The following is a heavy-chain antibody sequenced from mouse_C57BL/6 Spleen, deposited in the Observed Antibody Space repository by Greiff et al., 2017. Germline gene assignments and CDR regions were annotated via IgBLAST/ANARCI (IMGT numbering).Heavy chain of an antibody. CDR3: TTYWDVYYFDY. D-gene: IGHD4-1*01. CDR2: ISSGGDYL. CDR1: GFTFSSYA. Sequence: EVKLVESGEGLVKPGGSLKLSCAASGFTFSSYAMSWVRQTPEKRLEWVAYISSGGDYLYYADTVKGRFTISRDKARNTLYLQMSSLKSENTAMYYCTTYWDVYYFDYWGQGTTPTVSS. V-gene: IGHV5-9-1*02. J-gene: IGHJ2*01.